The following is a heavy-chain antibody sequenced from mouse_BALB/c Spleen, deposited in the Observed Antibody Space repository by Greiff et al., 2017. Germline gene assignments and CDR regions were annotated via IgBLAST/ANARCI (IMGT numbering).Heavy chain of an antibody. J-gene: IGHJ4*01. D-gene: IGHD2-1*01. CDR2: INPSNGGT. CDR1: GYTFTSYY. CDR3: TRSNGNYDYAMDY. V-gene: IGHV1S81*02. Sequence: QVQLKQSGAELVKPGASVKLSCKASGYTFTSYYMYWVKQRPGQGLEWIGEINPSNGGTNFNEKFKSKATLTVDKSSSTAYMQLSSLTSEDSAVYYCTRSNGNYDYAMDYWGQGTSVTVSS.